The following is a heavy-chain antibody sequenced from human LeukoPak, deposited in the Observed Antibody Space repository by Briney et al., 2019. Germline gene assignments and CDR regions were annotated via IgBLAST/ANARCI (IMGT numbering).Heavy chain of an antibody. CDR2: VSSGYPTI. Sequence: GGSLRLSCAASGFSFNSYSINWIRQAPGKGLEWISYVSSGYPTIYYADSVRGRFAISRDNAKNSLYLQLNSLRAEDTAVYYCARDSSGWYHWFDPWGQGTLVTVSS. CDR3: ARDSSGWYHWFDP. CDR1: GFSFNSYS. D-gene: IGHD6-19*01. V-gene: IGHV3-48*01. J-gene: IGHJ5*02.